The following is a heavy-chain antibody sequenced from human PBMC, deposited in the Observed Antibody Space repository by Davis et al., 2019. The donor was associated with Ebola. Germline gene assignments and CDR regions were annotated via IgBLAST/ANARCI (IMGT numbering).Heavy chain of an antibody. CDR2: VSHDASNK. V-gene: IGHV3-30*03. CDR3: VRDPALVVTGGGWFFGL. Sequence: GESLKISCAASGFTFSSYGMHWVRQAPGKGLEWVAAVSHDASNKYYADSATGRFTISRDNAKNSLYLQMNSLRDEDTAVYYCVRDPALVVTGGGWFFGLWGRGTLVTVSS. J-gene: IGHJ2*01. CDR1: GFTFSSYG. D-gene: IGHD2-21*02.